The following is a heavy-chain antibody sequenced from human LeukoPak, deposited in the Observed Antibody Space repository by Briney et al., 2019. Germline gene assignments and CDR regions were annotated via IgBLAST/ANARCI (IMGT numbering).Heavy chain of an antibody. CDR2: ISYDGSNK. J-gene: IGHJ4*02. Sequence: GGSLRLSCAASGFTFSSYGMHWVRQAPGKGLEWMAVISYDGSNKYYADSVKGRFTISRDNSKNTLYLQMNSLRAEDTAVYYCAKDLIVGATRTFDYWGQGTLVTVSS. D-gene: IGHD1-26*01. CDR3: AKDLIVGATRTFDY. CDR1: GFTFSSYG. V-gene: IGHV3-30*18.